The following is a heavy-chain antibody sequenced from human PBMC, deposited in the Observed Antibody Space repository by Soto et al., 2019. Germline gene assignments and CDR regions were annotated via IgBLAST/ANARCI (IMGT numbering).Heavy chain of an antibody. CDR1: GFTFTRYS. CDR2: ISSTTNYI. J-gene: IGHJ4*02. CDR3: ARESEELTSNFDY. Sequence: GGSLRLSCAASGFTFTRYSMNWVRQAPGKGLEWVSSISSTTNYIYYGDSMKGQFTISRDNAKNSLYLEMNSLRAEDTAVYYCARESEELTSNFDYWGQGTLVTVSS. D-gene: IGHD1-7*01. V-gene: IGHV3-21*06.